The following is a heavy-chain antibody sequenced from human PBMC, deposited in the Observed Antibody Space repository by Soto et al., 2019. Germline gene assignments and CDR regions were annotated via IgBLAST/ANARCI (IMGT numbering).Heavy chain of an antibody. V-gene: IGHV4-39*01. Sequence: TSETLSLTCTVSGGSISSSSYYSGWIRQPPGKGLEWIGSIYYSGSTYYNPSLKSRVTISVDTSKNQFSLKLSSVTAADTAVYYCASPKIAFYNWFDPWGQGTLVTVSA. D-gene: IGHD3-3*02. CDR3: ASPKIAFYNWFDP. CDR2: IYYSGST. CDR1: GGSISSSSYY. J-gene: IGHJ5*02.